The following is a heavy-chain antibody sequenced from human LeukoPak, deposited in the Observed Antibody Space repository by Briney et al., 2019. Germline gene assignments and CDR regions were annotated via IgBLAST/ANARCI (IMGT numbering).Heavy chain of an antibody. J-gene: IGHJ4*02. CDR1: GFTFSSYS. D-gene: IGHD2-2*02. CDR3: ARNVVVPAAIDY. CDR2: ISSSSSYI. V-gene: IGHV3-21*01. Sequence: GGSLRLSCAASGFTFSSYSMNWVRQAPGKGLEWVSSISSSSSYIYYADSVKGRFTISRDNAKNSLYLQMNSLRAEDTAVYYCARNVVVPAAIDYWGQGTLVTVSS.